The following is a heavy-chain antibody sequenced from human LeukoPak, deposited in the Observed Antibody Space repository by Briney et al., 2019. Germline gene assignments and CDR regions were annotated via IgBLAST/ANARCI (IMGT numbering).Heavy chain of an antibody. CDR2: IYTSGST. CDR1: GGSISSGSYY. J-gene: IGHJ4*02. V-gene: IGHV4-61*02. Sequence: SETLSPTCTVSGGSISSGSYYWSWIRQPAGKGLEWIGRIYTSGSTNYNPSLKSRVTISVDTSKNQFSLKLSSVTAADTAVYYCARLKKGFTFDYWGQGTLVTVSS. CDR3: ARLKKGFTFDY.